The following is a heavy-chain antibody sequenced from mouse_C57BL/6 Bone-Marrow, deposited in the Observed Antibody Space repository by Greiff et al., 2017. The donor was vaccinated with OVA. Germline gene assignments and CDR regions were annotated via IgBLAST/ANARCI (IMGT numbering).Heavy chain of an antibody. CDR2: IDPETGGT. J-gene: IGHJ2*01. V-gene: IGHV1-15*01. D-gene: IGHD1-1*01. CDR1: GYTFTDYE. Sequence: QVQLQQSGAELVRPGASVTLSCKASGYTFTDYEMHWVKQTPVHGLEWIGAIDPETGGTAYNQKFKGKAILTADKSSSTAYMELRSLTSEDSAVYYCTRKISYGSSQYYFDYWGQGTTLTVSS. CDR3: TRKISYGSSQYYFDY.